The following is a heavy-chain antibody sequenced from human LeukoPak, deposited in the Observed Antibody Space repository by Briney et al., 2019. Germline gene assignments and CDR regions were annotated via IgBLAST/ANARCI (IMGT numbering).Heavy chain of an antibody. V-gene: IGHV3-7*01. CDR2: IKQDGSEK. J-gene: IGHJ4*02. D-gene: IGHD1-26*01. Sequence: PGGSLRLSCAASGFTFSSYWMSWVRQAPGKGLEWVANIKQDGSEKYYVDSVKDRFTISRDNAKNSLYLQMNSLRAEDTAVYYCARERGSYAIPAWGQGTLVTVSS. CDR1: GFTFSSYW. CDR3: ARERGSYAIPA.